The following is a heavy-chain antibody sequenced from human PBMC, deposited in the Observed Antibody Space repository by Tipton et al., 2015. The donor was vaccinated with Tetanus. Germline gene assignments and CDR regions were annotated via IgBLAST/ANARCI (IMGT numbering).Heavy chain of an antibody. J-gene: IGHJ5*02. CDR3: TRDTRGGRIVGPGA. Sequence: GSLRLSCEASGFTFSRYWMSWVRQAPGEGLEWVANIKQDGSDKYYVDSVKGRFTISRDNAKNSLYLQMNSLRAEDTAVYYCTRDTRGGRIVGPGAWGQGTLVTVSS. CDR1: GFTFSRYW. D-gene: IGHD2/OR15-2a*01. V-gene: IGHV3-7*01. CDR2: IKQDGSDK.